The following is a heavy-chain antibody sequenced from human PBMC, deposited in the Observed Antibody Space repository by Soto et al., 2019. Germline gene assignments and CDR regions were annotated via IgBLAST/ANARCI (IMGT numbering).Heavy chain of an antibody. Sequence: SRTLSLTCVISGDSVSSNSAAWNWIRQSPSRGLEWLGRTYYRSQWYNDYALSVKSRIIINPDTSKNQFSLQLNSVTPEDTAVYYCARVSSGTCYRQPDCYYYGMDVWGQGTTVTVSS. CDR2: TYYRSQWYN. CDR3: ARVSSGTCYRQPDCYYYGMDV. V-gene: IGHV6-1*01. J-gene: IGHJ6*02. D-gene: IGHD1-26*01. CDR1: GDSVSSNSAA.